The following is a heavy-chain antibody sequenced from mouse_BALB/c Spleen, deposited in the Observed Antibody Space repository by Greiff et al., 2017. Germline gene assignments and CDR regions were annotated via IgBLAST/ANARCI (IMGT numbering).Heavy chain of an antibody. Sequence: QVQLQQSGAELARPGASVKLSCKASGYTFTSYWMQWVKQRPGQGLEWIGAIYPGDGDTRYTQKFKGKATLTADKSSSTAYMQLSSLASEDSAVYYCASTTVEGYWGQGTTLTVSS. D-gene: IGHD1-1*01. J-gene: IGHJ2*01. V-gene: IGHV1-87*01. CDR3: ASTTVEGY. CDR1: GYTFTSYW. CDR2: IYPGDGDT.